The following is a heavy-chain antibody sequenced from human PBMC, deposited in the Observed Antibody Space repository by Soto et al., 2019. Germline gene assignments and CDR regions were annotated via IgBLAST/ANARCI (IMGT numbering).Heavy chain of an antibody. Sequence: SETLSLTCTVSGGSISSSSYYWGWIRQPPGKGLEWIGSIYYSGSTYYNTYLKSRVTISVDTSKNQFSLKLSSVTAADTAVYYCARHAGIAAAGTLDYWGQGTLVTVSS. D-gene: IGHD6-13*01. J-gene: IGHJ4*02. CDR1: GGSISSSSYY. CDR3: ARHAGIAAAGTLDY. CDR2: IYYSGST. V-gene: IGHV4-39*01.